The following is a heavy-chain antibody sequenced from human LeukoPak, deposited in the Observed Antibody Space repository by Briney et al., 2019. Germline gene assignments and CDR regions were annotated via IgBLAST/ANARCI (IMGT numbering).Heavy chain of an antibody. V-gene: IGHV3-21*01. D-gene: IGHD3-22*01. CDR2: ISSSSSYI. J-gene: IGHJ4*02. Sequence: GGSLRLSCAASGFTFSSYSMNWVRQAPGKGLEWVSSISSSSSYIYYADSVKGRFTISRDNAKNSLYLQMNSLRAEDTAVYYCAVLAVDYYDSSGYTLGDYWGQGTLVTVSS. CDR1: GFTFSSYS. CDR3: AVLAVDYYDSSGYTLGDY.